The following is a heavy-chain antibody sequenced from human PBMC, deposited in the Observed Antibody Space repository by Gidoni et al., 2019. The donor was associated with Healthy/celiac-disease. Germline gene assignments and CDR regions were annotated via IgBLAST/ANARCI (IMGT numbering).Heavy chain of an antibody. CDR1: GFTFSSYA. CDR2: ISYDGSNK. CDR3: ARDGGVLDY. V-gene: IGHV3-30-3*01. D-gene: IGHD3-16*01. Sequence: QVQLVESGVGAVQPGRFLRLPSAASGFTFSSYAVHWLRQAPGKGLEWVAVISYDGSNKYYADSVKGRFTISRDNSKNTLYLQMNSLRAEDTAVYYCARDGGVLDYWGQGTLVTVSS. J-gene: IGHJ4*02.